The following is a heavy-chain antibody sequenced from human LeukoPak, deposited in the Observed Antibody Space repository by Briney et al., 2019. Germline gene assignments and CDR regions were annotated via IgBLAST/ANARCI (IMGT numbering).Heavy chain of an antibody. CDR1: GGTFSSYA. J-gene: IGHJ5*02. CDR2: IIPIFGTA. CDR3: ARDSYYYYDSSGNNWFDP. Sequence: ASVKVSCKASGGTFSSYAISWVRQAPGQGLEWMGGIIPIFGTANYAQKFQGRVTITTDESTSTAYMELSSLRSEDTAVYYYARDSYYYYDSSGNNWFDPWGQGTLVTVSS. V-gene: IGHV1-69*05. D-gene: IGHD3-22*01.